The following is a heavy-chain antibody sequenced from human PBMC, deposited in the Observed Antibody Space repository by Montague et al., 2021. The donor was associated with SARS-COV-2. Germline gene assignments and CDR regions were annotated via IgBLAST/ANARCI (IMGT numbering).Heavy chain of an antibody. Sequence: PALVKPTQTLTLTCTFSGFSLSINGVGVGWIRQPPGKALEWLTMIYWDDNPHYSPSLKSRLIITKDTSKNQVVLTMTNMDPVDTATYYCAHGHWYGSGNYLPDPWGQGTLVIVSS. CDR3: AHGHWYGSGNYLPDP. CDR1: GFSLSINGVG. J-gene: IGHJ5*02. V-gene: IGHV2-5*02. D-gene: IGHD3-10*01. CDR2: IYWDDNP.